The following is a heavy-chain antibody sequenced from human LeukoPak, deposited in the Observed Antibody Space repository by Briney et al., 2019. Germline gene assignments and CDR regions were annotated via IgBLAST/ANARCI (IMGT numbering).Heavy chain of an antibody. D-gene: IGHD2-2*01. CDR3: ARDGRAVVPAAINYGMDV. CDR1: GYTFTGYY. CDR2: INPNSGGT. J-gene: IGHJ6*02. V-gene: IGHV1-2*02. Sequence: ASVKVSCKASGYTFTGYYMHWVRQAPGQGLEWMGWINPNSGGTNYAQKFQGRVTMTRDTSISTAYMELSRLRSDDTAVYYCARDGRAVVPAAINYGMDVWGQGTTVTVSS.